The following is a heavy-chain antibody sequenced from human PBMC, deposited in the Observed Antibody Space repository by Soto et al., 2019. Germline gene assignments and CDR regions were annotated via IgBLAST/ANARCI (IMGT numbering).Heavy chain of an antibody. V-gene: IGHV3-21*01. D-gene: IGHD2-2*01. CDR2: ISSSSSYI. Sequence: GSLRLSCAASGFTFSSYSMNWVRQAPGKGLEWVSSISSSSSYIYYADSVKGRFTISRDNAKNSLYLQMNSLRAEDTAVYYCARYQLLRYMDVWGKGTTVTVSS. CDR3: ARYQLLRYMDV. J-gene: IGHJ6*03. CDR1: GFTFSSYS.